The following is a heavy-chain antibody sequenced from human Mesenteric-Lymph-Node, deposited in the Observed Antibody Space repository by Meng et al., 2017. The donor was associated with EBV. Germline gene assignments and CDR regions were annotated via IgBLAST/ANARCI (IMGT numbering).Heavy chain of an antibody. CDR3: ALIIVGATHFDY. Sequence: QVQVQESGPGLVKPSETLSLTCTVSGGSVSSGSYYWSWIRQPPGKGLEWIGYIYYSGSTNYNPSLKSRVTISVDTSKNQFSLKLSSVTAADTAVYYCALIIVGATHFDYWGQGTLVTVSS. V-gene: IGHV4-61*01. D-gene: IGHD1-26*01. CDR1: GGSVSSGSYY. CDR2: IYYSGST. J-gene: IGHJ4*02.